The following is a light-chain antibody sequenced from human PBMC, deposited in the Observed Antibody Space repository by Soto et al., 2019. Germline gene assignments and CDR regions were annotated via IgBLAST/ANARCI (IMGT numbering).Light chain of an antibody. CDR3: QQYNSWPPYT. J-gene: IGKJ2*01. CDR2: GAS. Sequence: EIVLTQSPGTLSLSPGERATLSCRASQSVSSSYLAWYQQKPGQAPRLLISGASTRATDIPARFSGSGSGTEFTLTISSLQSEDFAVYYCQQYNSWPPYTFGQGTKLEIK. V-gene: IGKV3-15*01. CDR1: QSVSSSY.